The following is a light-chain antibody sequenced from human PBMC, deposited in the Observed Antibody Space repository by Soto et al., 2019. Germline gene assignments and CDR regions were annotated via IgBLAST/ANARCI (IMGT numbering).Light chain of an antibody. CDR3: QNYNRAPWT. J-gene: IGKJ1*01. V-gene: IGKV1-27*01. CDR1: EDISNY. CDR2: GAS. Sequence: DIQMTQSPSSLSASVGDRVTITCRASEDISNYLAWYRQKPGKVPKLLIYGASTLQSGVPSWFSGSGSGTDFTLTISSLQTEDVATYYCQNYNRAPWTFGQGTKVESK.